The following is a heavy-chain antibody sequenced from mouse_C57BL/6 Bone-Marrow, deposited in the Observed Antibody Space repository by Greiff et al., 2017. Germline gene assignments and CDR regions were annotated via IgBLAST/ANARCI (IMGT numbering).Heavy chain of an antibody. Sequence: QVQLQQPGPELVKPGASVKLSCKASGYTFTSYYINWVKQRPGQGLEWIGRIDPKDGSTKYNEKFQGKATLTVDTSSSTAYMELHSLTSEDAAVYFCARDYDSSDWYFDDWGKGTTVTVSS. CDR3: ARDYDSSDWYFDD. CDR2: IDPKDGST. V-gene: IGHV1-85*01. D-gene: IGHD1-1*01. J-gene: IGHJ1*03. CDR1: GYTFTSYY.